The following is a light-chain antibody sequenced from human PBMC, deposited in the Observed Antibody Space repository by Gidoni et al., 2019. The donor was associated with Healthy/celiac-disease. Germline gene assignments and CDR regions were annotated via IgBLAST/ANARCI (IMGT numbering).Light chain of an antibody. CDR2: DVS. CDR1: SSDVGGYNY. V-gene: IGLV2-14*03. Sequence: QSALTQPASVSGSPGHSITISCTGTSSDVGGYNYVYWYQQHPGKAPKLMIYDVSNRPSGVSNRFSGSRSGNTASLTISGLQAEDEADYYCSSYTSSSTPWVFGGGTKLTVL. J-gene: IGLJ3*02. CDR3: SSYTSSSTPWV.